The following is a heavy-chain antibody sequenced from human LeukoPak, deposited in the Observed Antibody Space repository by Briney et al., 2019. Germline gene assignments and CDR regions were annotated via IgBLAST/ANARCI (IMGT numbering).Heavy chain of an antibody. CDR3: ARGRHRVGYCTNGVCYTFDY. V-gene: IGHV3-53*04. Sequence: GGSLRLSCAASGFTVSSNYMSWVRQAPGKGLEWVSVIYSGGSTYYADSVKGRFTISRHNSKNTLYLQMNSLRAEDTAVYYCARGRHRVGYCTNGVCYTFDYWGQGTLVTVSS. CDR2: IYSGGST. D-gene: IGHD2-8*01. CDR1: GFTVSSNY. J-gene: IGHJ4*02.